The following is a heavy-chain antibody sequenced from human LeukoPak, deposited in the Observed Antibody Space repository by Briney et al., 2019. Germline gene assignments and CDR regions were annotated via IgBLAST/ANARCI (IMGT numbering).Heavy chain of an antibody. V-gene: IGHV5-10-1*04. CDR3: ARGYNYGYFEY. CDR2: IDPSDSYT. D-gene: IGHD1-1*01. CDR1: GYSFTSYW. J-gene: IGHJ4*02. Sequence: GESLKISCKGSGYSFTSYWISWVRQMPGKGLEWMGRIDPSDSYTRYSPSFQGQVTISADKSISTAYLQWNSLKASDTAMYYCARGYNYGYFEYWGQGTLVTVSS.